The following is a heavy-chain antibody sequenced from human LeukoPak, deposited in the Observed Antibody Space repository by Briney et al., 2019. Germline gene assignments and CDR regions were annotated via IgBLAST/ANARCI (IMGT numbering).Heavy chain of an antibody. CDR3: ARHSAGGTTDFDY. V-gene: IGHV4-39*01. Sequence: PSETLSLTCTVSGGSISSSSYYWGWIRQPPGKGLEWIGSIHYSGSTYYNPSLKSRVTISVDTSKSQFSLKLSSVTAADTAVYYCARHSAGGTTDFDYWGQGTLVTVSS. CDR1: GGSISSSSYY. D-gene: IGHD4-11*01. J-gene: IGHJ4*02. CDR2: IHYSGST.